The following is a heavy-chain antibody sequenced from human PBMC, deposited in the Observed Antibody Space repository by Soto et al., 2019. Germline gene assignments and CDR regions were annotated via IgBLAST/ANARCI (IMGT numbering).Heavy chain of an antibody. J-gene: IGHJ4*02. D-gene: IGHD3-10*01. V-gene: IGHV4-61*01. CDR2: IYNIGIT. CDR1: GASVSSVPYY. CDR3: ARVRYSHYGDY. Sequence: SETLSLTCTVSGASVSSVPYYWSWIRQPPGKGLEWIGYIYNIGITKYNPSLKSRVTISVDTSKNEFSLKLRSVTAADTAVYYCARVRYSHYGDYWGQGTLVTVSS.